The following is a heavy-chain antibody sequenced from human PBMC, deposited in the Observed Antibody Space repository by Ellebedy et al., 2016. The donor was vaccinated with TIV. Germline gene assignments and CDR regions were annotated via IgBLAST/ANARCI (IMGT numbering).Heavy chain of an antibody. Sequence: PGGSLRLSCAASGFTFSSYGMHWVRQAPGKGLEWVGRIKSKTDGGTTDYAAPVKGRFTISRDDSKNTLYLQMNSLKTEDTAVYYCTTPEEYVEGRGYWGQGTLVTVSS. CDR1: GFTFSSYG. J-gene: IGHJ4*02. D-gene: IGHD5-24*01. CDR3: TTPEEYVEGRGY. V-gene: IGHV3-15*07. CDR2: IKSKTDGGTT.